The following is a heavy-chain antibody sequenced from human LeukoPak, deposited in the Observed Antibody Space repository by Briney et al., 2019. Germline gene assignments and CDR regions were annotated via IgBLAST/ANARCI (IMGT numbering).Heavy chain of an antibody. J-gene: IGHJ4*02. CDR2: INPKSGGT. CDR3: ARSPDILTGENFDY. D-gene: IGHD3-9*01. CDR1: GYTFSGYY. V-gene: IGHV1-2*02. Sequence: GASVKVSCKASGYTFSGYYMHWVRQAPGQGPGWMGWINPKSGGTNEAQKFHDRVTMTRDTSIRTAYMEVSRLRSDDTAVYYCARSPDILTGENFDYWGQGTLVTVSS.